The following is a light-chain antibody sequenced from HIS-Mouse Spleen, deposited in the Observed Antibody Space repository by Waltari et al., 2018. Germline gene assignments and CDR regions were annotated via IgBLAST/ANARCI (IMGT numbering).Light chain of an antibody. J-gene: IGLJ3*02. CDR1: ALPKN. CDR2: EDS. Sequence: SYELTQPPSVSVSPGQTARITCSGDALPKNAHWYHQKSGQAPVLVIYEDSKRPSGIPERFSGSSSGTMATLTISGAQVEDEADYYCYSTDSSGNHWVFGGGTKLTVL. V-gene: IGLV3-10*01. CDR3: YSTDSSGNHWV.